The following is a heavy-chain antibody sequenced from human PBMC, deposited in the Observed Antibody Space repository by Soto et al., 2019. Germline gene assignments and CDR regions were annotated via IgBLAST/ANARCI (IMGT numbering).Heavy chain of an antibody. J-gene: IGHJ3*02. D-gene: IGHD2-21*02. CDR1: GFTVNSIY. Sequence: GGSLRLSCAASGFTVNSIYTSWVRQAPGKGLEWVSVIYSGGSTYYADSVRGRFTIFRDNSKNTLYLQMNSLRAEDTALYYCARGRALQDDAFDSWGQGTMVPVSS. V-gene: IGHV3-66*01. CDR2: IYSGGST. CDR3: ARGRALQDDAFDS.